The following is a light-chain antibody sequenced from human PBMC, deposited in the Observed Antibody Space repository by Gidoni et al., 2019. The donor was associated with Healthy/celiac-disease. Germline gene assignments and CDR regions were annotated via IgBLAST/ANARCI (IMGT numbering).Light chain of an antibody. J-gene: IGKJ2*01. Sequence: DTQMTRSPSSLSASVGDRVTITCRSSQSISSYLNWYQQKPGKAPKLLIYAASSLLSGVPTRFSGSGSGTDFPLTISRLQPEDFATYYFQQCYSTPSTFXQXTKLEIK. V-gene: IGKV1-39*01. CDR3: QQCYSTPST. CDR2: AAS. CDR1: QSISSY.